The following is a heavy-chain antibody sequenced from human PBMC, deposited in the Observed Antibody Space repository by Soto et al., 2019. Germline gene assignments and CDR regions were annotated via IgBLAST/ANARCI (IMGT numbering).Heavy chain of an antibody. CDR3: ARDLGYYDSRGYFDY. CDR1: GFTFSEHY. Sequence: QVHLVESGGGLVKPGGSLRLSCAGSGFTFSEHYMSWIRQAPGKGLEWISYVSSSDSTVYYADSVKGRFTISRDNAKNSLYLQMNSLRVEDTAVYYCARDLGYYDSRGYFDYWGQGTLVTVSS. J-gene: IGHJ4*02. CDR2: VSSSDSTV. D-gene: IGHD3-22*01. V-gene: IGHV3-11*01.